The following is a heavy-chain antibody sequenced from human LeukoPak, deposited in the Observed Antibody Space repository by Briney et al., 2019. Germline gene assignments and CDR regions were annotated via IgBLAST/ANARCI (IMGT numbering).Heavy chain of an antibody. CDR3: ARTPRYYYGSGSYSWRDY. CDR2: INHSGST. Sequence: SETLSLTCAVYGGSFSGYYWSWIRQPPGKRLEWIGEINHSGSTNYNPSLKSRVTISVDTSKNQFSLKLSSVTAADTAVYYCARTPRYYYGSGSYSWRDYWGQGTLVTVSS. CDR1: GGSFSGYY. V-gene: IGHV4-34*01. D-gene: IGHD3-10*01. J-gene: IGHJ4*02.